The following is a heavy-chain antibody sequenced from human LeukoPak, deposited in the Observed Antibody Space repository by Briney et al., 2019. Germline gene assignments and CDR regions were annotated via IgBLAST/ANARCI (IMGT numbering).Heavy chain of an antibody. D-gene: IGHD6-19*01. Sequence: GGSLRLSCTASGFTFSSYAMTWVRQAPGKGLEWVSAISPSSNTRYYSDSVRGRFTVSRDNSKNTLYLQMNSLRAEDTAVYYCANEFHSSGWYASKAPFDYWGQGTLVTVSS. CDR3: ANEFHSSGWYASKAPFDY. J-gene: IGHJ4*02. CDR1: GFTFSSYA. V-gene: IGHV3-23*01. CDR2: ISPSSNTR.